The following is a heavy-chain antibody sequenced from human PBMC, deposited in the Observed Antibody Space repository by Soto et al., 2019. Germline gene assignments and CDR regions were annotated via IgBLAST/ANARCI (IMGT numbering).Heavy chain of an antibody. CDR3: ARGGYNFDY. D-gene: IGHD5-18*01. CDR1: GGSIGTYY. J-gene: IGHJ4*02. V-gene: IGHV4-59*01. CDR2: IYYSGTT. Sequence: RSETLSLTCTVSGGSIGTYYWSWIRQPPGKGLECIGYIYYSGTTNYNPSLKSRVTISVDTSKNQFSLKLTSVTAADTAIYYCARGGYNFDYWGQGTLVTVSS.